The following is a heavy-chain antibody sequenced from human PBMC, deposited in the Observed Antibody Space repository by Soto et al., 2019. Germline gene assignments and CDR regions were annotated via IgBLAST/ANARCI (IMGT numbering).Heavy chain of an antibody. Sequence: SETLSLTCTVSGGSISIYYWSWIRQPAGKGLEWIGRIYTSGSTNYNPSLKSRVTMSVDTSKNQFSLKLSSVTAADTAVYYCARDGQWLGYFDYWGQGTLVTVSS. V-gene: IGHV4-4*07. CDR2: IYTSGST. CDR1: GGSISIYY. CDR3: ARDGQWLGYFDY. D-gene: IGHD6-19*01. J-gene: IGHJ4*02.